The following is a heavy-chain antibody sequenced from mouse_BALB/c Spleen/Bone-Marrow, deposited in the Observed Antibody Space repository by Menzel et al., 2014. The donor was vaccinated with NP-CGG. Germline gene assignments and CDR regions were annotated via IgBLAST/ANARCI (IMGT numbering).Heavy chain of an antibody. CDR3: ARGVYYDYDVWFAN. V-gene: IGHV1S29*02. D-gene: IGHD2-4*01. CDR2: IYPYNGNT. CDR1: GYTFTDYN. Sequence: DVQLQESGPELVKPGASVKISCKASGYTFTDYNMHWVKQTHGKSLEWIGYIYPYNGNTGYNQKFKSKATLTVDNSSSTAYMELRSLTSEDSAVYYCARGVYYDYDVWFANWGQGTLVTVSA. J-gene: IGHJ3*01.